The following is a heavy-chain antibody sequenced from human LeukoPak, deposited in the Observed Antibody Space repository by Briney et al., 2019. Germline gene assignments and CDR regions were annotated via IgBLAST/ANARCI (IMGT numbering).Heavy chain of an antibody. D-gene: IGHD3-16*01. CDR3: ARGVITFGGVTSFDY. CDR1: GGSISSGSYY. J-gene: IGHJ4*02. V-gene: IGHV4-61*02. CDR2: IYTSGST. Sequence: SETLSLTCTVSGGSISSGSYYWSWIRQPAGKGLEWIGRIYTSGSTNYNPSLKSRVTISVDTSKNQFSLKLSSVTAADTAVYYCARGVITFGGVTSFDYWGQGTLVTVSS.